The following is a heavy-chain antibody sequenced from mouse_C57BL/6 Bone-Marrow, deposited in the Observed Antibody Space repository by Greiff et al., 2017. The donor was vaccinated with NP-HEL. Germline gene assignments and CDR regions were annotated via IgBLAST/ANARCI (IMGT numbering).Heavy chain of an antibody. D-gene: IGHD2-1*01. Sequence: QVQLQQSGAELARPGASVKLSCKASGYTFTSYGISWVKQRIGQGLEWIGEIYPRSGNTYYNEKFKGKATLTADKSSSTAYMELRSLTSEDSAVYFCAKSLYYGNYGYAMDYWGQGTSVTVSS. V-gene: IGHV1-81*01. CDR3: AKSLYYGNYGYAMDY. J-gene: IGHJ4*01. CDR1: GYTFTSYG. CDR2: IYPRSGNT.